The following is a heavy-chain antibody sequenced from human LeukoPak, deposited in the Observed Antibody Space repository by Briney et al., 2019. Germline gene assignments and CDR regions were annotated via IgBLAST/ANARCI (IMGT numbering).Heavy chain of an antibody. Sequence: GASVKVSCKASGGTFSSYAISWVRQAPGQGLEWMGGIIPIFGTANYAQKFQGRVTITADKSTSTAYMELSSLRSEDTAVYYCARFRVRGVPRNVHAFDIWGQGTMVTVSS. CDR3: ARFRVRGVPRNVHAFDI. V-gene: IGHV1-69*06. D-gene: IGHD3-10*01. J-gene: IGHJ3*02. CDR1: GGTFSSYA. CDR2: IIPIFGTA.